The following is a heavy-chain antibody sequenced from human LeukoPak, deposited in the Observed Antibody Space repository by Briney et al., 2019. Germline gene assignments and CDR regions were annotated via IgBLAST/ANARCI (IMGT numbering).Heavy chain of an antibody. J-gene: IGHJ6*02. CDR1: GFTFSSYA. CDR2: ITSNGGTT. D-gene: IGHD2-21*02. CDR3: VKALGDSLYYGMDV. Sequence: RTGGSLRLSCSASGFTFSSYAIHWVRQAPGKGLEHVSGITSNGGTTQYADSVKGRFTISRDSSKNTLFLQMSSLRAEDTAVYYCVKALGDSLYYGMDVWGQGTTVIVSS. V-gene: IGHV3-64D*09.